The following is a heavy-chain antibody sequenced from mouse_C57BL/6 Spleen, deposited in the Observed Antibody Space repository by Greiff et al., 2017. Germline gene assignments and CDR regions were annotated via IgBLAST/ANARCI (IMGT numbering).Heavy chain of an antibody. Sequence: QVQLQQPGAELVMPGASVKLSCKASGYTFTSYWMHWVKPRPGQGLEWIGEIDPSDSYTNYNQKFKGKSTLTVDKSASTAYMQLSSLTSEDSAVYYCARKEAVRDAMDYWGQGTSVTVSS. J-gene: IGHJ4*01. CDR1: GYTFTSYW. CDR3: ARKEAVRDAMDY. V-gene: IGHV1-69*01. D-gene: IGHD1-1*01. CDR2: IDPSDSYT.